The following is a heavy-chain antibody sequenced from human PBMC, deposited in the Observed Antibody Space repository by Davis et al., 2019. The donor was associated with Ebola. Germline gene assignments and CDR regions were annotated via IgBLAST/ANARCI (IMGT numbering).Heavy chain of an antibody. Sequence: GESLKISCAASGFPFTTYWMHWVRQAPGQGLVWVAHISSDGSSTNYADSVKGRFTISRSNAKNSLYLQMNNLRDEDTAVYYCARDYNYSFDYWGQGALVTVSS. CDR1: GFPFTTYW. CDR3: ARDYNYSFDY. D-gene: IGHD5-24*01. J-gene: IGHJ4*02. CDR2: ISSDGSST. V-gene: IGHV3-74*01.